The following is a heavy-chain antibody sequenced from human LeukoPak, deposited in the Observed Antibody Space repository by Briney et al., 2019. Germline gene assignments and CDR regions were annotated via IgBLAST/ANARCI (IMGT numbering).Heavy chain of an antibody. CDR3: ARDRGDYGDYHGLWFDP. D-gene: IGHD4-17*01. V-gene: IGHV4-59*01. Sequence: KPSETLSLTCTVSGGSISSYYWSWIRQPPGKGLGWIGYIYYSGSTNYNPSLKSRVTISVDTSKNQFSLKLSSVTAADTAVYYCARDRGDYGDYHGLWFDPWGQGTLVTVSS. CDR1: GGSISSYY. CDR2: IYYSGST. J-gene: IGHJ5*02.